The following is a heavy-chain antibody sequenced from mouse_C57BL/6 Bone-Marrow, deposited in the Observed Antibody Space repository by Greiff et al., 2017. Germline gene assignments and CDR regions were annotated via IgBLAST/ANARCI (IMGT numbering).Heavy chain of an antibody. J-gene: IGHJ2*01. CDR3: ASYYYGTLDY. V-gene: IGHV1-69*01. D-gene: IGHD1-1*01. CDR2: IDPSDSYT. Sequence: QVQLQQPGAELVMPGASVKLSCKASGYTFTSYWMPWVKQRPGQGLEWIGEIDPSDSYTNYNQKFKGKSTLTVDKSSSPAYMQLSSLTSEDSAVYYCASYYYGTLDYWGQGTTLTVSS. CDR1: GYTFTSYW.